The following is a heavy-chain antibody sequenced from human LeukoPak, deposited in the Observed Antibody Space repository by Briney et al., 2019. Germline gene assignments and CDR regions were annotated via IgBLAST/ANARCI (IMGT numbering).Heavy chain of an antibody. V-gene: IGHV4-59*08. CDR2: IYYSGST. Sequence: SETLSLTCTVSGDSISSYYWSWIRQPPGKGLEWIGYIYYSGSTNYNPSLKSRVTISLDTSRNQFSLKLSSVTAADTAVYYCARVIAAVYWYFDLWGRGTLVTVSS. CDR3: ARVIAAVYWYFDL. D-gene: IGHD6-13*01. CDR1: GDSISSYY. J-gene: IGHJ2*01.